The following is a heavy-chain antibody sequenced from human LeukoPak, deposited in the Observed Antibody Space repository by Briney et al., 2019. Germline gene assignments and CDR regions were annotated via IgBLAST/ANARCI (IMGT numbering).Heavy chain of an antibody. CDR2: VCAAGTNK. CDR1: GFTFSTYG. D-gene: IGHD2-15*01. CDR3: ARVRRDCSGGSCYGYGVDV. Sequence: GGSLRLSCAASGFTFSTYGMHWVRQAPGKGLEWVAVVCAAGTNKYYADSVKGRFSISRDNSKNTLFLEMNSLRAEDTAVYHCARVRRDCSGGSCYGYGVDVWGQGTTVTVSS. J-gene: IGHJ6*02. V-gene: IGHV3-33*01.